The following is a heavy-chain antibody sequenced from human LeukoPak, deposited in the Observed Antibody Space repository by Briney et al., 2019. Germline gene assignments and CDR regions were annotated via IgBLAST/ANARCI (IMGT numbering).Heavy chain of an antibody. D-gene: IGHD7-27*01. V-gene: IGHV3-7*03. CDR2: IKEDGSHT. J-gene: IGHJ1*01. CDR3: TKEHWGPEY. CDR1: GFTLSHHW. Sequence: HPGGSLRLSCAVSGFTLSHHWMTWVRQPPGKGLEWVAKIKEDGSHTNYVDSVKGRFTLSRDNAKNSVYLQMNSLRAEDTAVYYCTKEHWGPEYWGQGTLVTVSS.